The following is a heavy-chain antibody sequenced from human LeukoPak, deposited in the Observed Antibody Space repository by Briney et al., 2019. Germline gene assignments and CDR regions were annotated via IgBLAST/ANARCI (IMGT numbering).Heavy chain of an antibody. CDR2: FDPEDGET. CDR3: ATDPATLGGTYYDILTGLPRGYAFDI. CDR1: GYTLTELS. J-gene: IGHJ3*02. V-gene: IGHV1-24*01. Sequence: GASVKVSCKVSGYTLTELSMHWVRQAPGKGLEWMGGFDPEDGETIYAQKSQGRVTMTEDTSTDTAYMELSSLRSEDTAVYYCATDPATLGGTYYDILTGLPRGYAFDIWGQGTMVTVSS. D-gene: IGHD3-9*01.